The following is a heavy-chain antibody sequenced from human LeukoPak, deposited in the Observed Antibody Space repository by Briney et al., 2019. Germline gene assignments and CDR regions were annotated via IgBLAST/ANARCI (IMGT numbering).Heavy chain of an antibody. CDR1: GFTFSSYW. CDR2: INSDGSST. CDR3: VSFGRITMVRGNDWFDP. V-gene: IGHV3-74*01. Sequence: GGSLRLSCAASGFTFSSYWMHWVRHAPGKGLVWVSRINSDGSSTSYADSVKGRFTISRDNAKNTLYLQMNSLRAEDTAVYYCVSFGRITMVRGNDWFDPWGQGTLVTVSS. D-gene: IGHD3-10*01. J-gene: IGHJ5*02.